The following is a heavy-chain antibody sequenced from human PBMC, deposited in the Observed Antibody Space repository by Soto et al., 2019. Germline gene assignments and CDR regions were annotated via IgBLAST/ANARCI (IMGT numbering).Heavy chain of an antibody. CDR3: ARAALYNWNDVSWFDP. Sequence: EVQLVESGGDLVQPGGSLRLSCAASGFTFSSYSMNWVRQAPGKGLEWVSYISSSSSTIYYADSVKGRFTISRDNAKNSLYLQMNSLRAEDTAVYYCARAALYNWNDVSWFDPWGQGTLVTVSS. V-gene: IGHV3-48*01. CDR1: GFTFSSYS. D-gene: IGHD1-1*01. J-gene: IGHJ5*02. CDR2: ISSSSSTI.